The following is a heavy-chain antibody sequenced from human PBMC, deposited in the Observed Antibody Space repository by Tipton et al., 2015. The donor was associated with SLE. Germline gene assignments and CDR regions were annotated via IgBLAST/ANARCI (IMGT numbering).Heavy chain of an antibody. CDR3: ARHRQSGGPSLDS. Sequence: QLVQSGVEVKKPGESLKISCKGSGYSFNNYWIGWVRQMPGKGLEWMGIIYPYDSDARYSPSFQGHVTMSADRSINTVYLQWSSLKASDTAMYYCARHRQSGGPSLDSWDQVTLVTVSS. CDR2: IYPYDSDA. V-gene: IGHV5-51*01. D-gene: IGHD3-10*01. CDR1: GYSFNNYW. J-gene: IGHJ4*02.